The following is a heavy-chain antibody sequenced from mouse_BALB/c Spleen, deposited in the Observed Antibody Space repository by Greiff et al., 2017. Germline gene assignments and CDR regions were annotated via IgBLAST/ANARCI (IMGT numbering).Heavy chain of an antibody. D-gene: IGHD1-1*01. V-gene: IGHV3-2*02. CDR3: ARDYYGSYFDY. CDR2: ISYSGST. CDR1: GYSITSDYA. J-gene: IGHJ2*01. Sequence: DVKLQESGPGLVKPSQSLSLTCTVTGYSITSDYAWNWIRQFPGNKLEWMGYISYSGSTSYNPSLKSRISITRDTSKNQFFLQLNSVTTEDTATYYCARDYYGSYFDYWGQGTTLTVSS.